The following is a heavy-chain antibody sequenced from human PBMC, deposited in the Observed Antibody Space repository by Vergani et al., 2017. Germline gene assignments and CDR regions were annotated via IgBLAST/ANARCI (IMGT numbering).Heavy chain of an antibody. D-gene: IGHD2-15*01. Sequence: QVQLQQWGAGLLKPSETLSLTCAVYGGSFSGYYWSWIRQPPGKGLEWIGEINHSGSTNYNPSLKSRVTISVDTSKNQFSLKLSSVTAADTAVYYCARGGYAYYYYYGMDVRGQGTTVTVSS. CDR2: INHSGST. V-gene: IGHV4-34*01. CDR1: GGSFSGYY. J-gene: IGHJ6*02. CDR3: ARGGYAYYYYYGMDV.